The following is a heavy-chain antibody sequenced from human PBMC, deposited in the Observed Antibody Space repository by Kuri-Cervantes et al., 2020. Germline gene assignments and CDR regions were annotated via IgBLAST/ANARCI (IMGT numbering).Heavy chain of an antibody. V-gene: IGHV3-7*01. CDR1: GFTFSSYW. CDR2: IKQDGSEK. J-gene: IGHJ4*02. Sequence: GESLKISCAASGFTFSSYWMSWVRQAPGKGLEWVASIKQDGSEKYYVDSVKGRFTISRDNAKNSLFLQMNSLRAEDTAVYYCAREASYCDDYWGQGTLVTVSS. CDR3: AREASYCDDY. D-gene: IGHD2-21*02.